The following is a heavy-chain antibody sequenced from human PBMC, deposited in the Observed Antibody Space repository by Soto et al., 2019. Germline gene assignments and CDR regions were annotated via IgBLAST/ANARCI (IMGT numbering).Heavy chain of an antibody. CDR2: IYWDDDK. J-gene: IGHJ6*02. V-gene: IGHV2-5*02. D-gene: IGHD1-26*01. CDR1: GFSLTTSGVG. Sequence: QITLKESGPTLVKPTQTLTLTCTFSGFSLTTSGVGVGWIRQPPGKALEWLAFIYWDDDKRYSPSLKTRLTIXXXTXXTQVVLTMTNMDPVDTATYYYTHRRVGSPSGAMDVWGQGTTVTVSS. CDR3: THRRVGSPSGAMDV.